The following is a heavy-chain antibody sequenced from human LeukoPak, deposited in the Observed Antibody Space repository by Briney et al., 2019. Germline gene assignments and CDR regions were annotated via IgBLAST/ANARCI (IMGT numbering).Heavy chain of an antibody. CDR1: NGSVRSYY. J-gene: IGHJ4*02. Sequence: SETLSLTCTVSNGSVRSYYWSWVRQSPGKGLEWIGYIYYSGSTNYNPSLKSRVTISIHTSRNQFSLMLSSVTAADTAMYYCARYYDRTGFDYWGQGTLDTVSS. V-gene: IGHV4-59*08. D-gene: IGHD3-16*01. CDR2: IYYSGST. CDR3: ARYYDRTGFDY.